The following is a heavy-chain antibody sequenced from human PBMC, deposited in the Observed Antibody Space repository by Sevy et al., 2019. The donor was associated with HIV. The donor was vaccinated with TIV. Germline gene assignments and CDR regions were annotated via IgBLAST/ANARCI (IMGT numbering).Heavy chain of an antibody. Sequence: GGSLRLSCAASGFTFSSYWMTWVRQAPGKGLEWVANIKQDMSEKNYADSVNGRFTISRDNARHSLYLQMESLRAEETAVYYCARAQQVSMLVVIGGLYFDFWGQGTLVTVSS. V-gene: IGHV3-7*01. CDR2: IKQDMSEK. CDR3: ARAQQVSMLVVIGGLYFDF. D-gene: IGHD2-8*01. J-gene: IGHJ4*02. CDR1: GFTFSSYW.